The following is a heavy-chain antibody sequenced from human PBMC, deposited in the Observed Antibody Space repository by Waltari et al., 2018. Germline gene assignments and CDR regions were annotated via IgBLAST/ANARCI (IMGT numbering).Heavy chain of an antibody. D-gene: IGHD6-13*01. J-gene: IGHJ6*03. CDR1: GASVSNYY. CDR2: VYASGST. CDR3: ARYSGIAAAGDYYYYYMDV. Sequence: QVQVQESGPGLVKPSETLSLTCAVSGASVSNYYWSWLRQSPETGLEWIGRVYASGSTNYNPSLKSRVTISVDTSKNQFSLKLSSVTAADTAVYYCARYSGIAAAGDYYYYYMDVWGKGTTVTVSS. V-gene: IGHV4-4*07.